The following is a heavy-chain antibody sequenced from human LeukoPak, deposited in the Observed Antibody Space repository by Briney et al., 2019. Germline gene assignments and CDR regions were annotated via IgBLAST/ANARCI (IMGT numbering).Heavy chain of an antibody. J-gene: IGHJ4*02. CDR3: ARTSSSWL. V-gene: IGHV4-59*01. D-gene: IGHD6-13*01. Sequence: SGTLSLTCAVYGGSFSGYYWSWIRQPPGKGLEWIGCIYDSGSTDYNPSLKSRVTISVDTSKNQFSLKLTSVTAADTAMYYCARTSSSWLWGQGTLVTVSS. CDR2: IYDSGST. CDR1: GGSFSGYY.